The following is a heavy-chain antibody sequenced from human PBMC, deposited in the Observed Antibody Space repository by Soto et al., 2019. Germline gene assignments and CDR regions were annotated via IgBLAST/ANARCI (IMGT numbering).Heavy chain of an antibody. V-gene: IGHV4-30-4*01. Sequence: SETLSLTCTVSGDSSSSGNYYWSWIRQPPGQGLEWIGYIFYSGTTYYNPSLKSRVTISLDTSGNQFSLKLNSVTAADTAVYYCARDLHITETTLNYYYYAMDVWGQGTTVTASS. J-gene: IGHJ6*02. D-gene: IGHD1-20*01. CDR3: ARDLHITETTLNYYYYAMDV. CDR1: GDSSSSGNYY. CDR2: IFYSGTT.